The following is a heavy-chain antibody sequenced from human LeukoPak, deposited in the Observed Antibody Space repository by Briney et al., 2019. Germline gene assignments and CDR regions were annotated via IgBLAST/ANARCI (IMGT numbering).Heavy chain of an antibody. V-gene: IGHV3-7*01. CDR2: IKQDGSEK. D-gene: IGHD2-2*01. Sequence: GGSLRLSCAASGFTFSSYWMSWVRQAPGKGLEWVANIKQDGSEKYYVDSVKGRFTISRDNAKNSLYLQMNSLRAEDTAVYYCARTYCSSTSCYPNDYWGHGTLVTVSS. J-gene: IGHJ4*01. CDR3: ARTYCSSTSCYPNDY. CDR1: GFTFSSYW.